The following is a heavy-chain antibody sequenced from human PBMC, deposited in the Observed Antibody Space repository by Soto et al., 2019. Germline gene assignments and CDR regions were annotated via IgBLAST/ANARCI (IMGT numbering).Heavy chain of an antibody. Sequence: EVQLLESGGGLVQPGGSLRLSCAASGFTFSDFAMNWVRQAPGKGLEWVSTISGSGGSTYYADSVKGRFTISRDNSKNTLYLQMNSLRAEDTAVYYCAKAAGSIVGGRDSWGQGTLVTVSS. V-gene: IGHV3-23*01. CDR2: ISGSGGST. D-gene: IGHD6-19*01. J-gene: IGHJ4*02. CDR1: GFTFSDFA. CDR3: AKAAGSIVGGRDS.